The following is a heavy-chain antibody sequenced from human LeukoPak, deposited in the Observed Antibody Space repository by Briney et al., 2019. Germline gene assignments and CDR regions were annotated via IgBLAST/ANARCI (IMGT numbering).Heavy chain of an antibody. J-gene: IGHJ5*02. V-gene: IGHV1-2*02. D-gene: IGHD2/OR15-2a*01. Sequence: ASVKVSCKASGYTLTGYYMHWVRQAPGQGLEWMGCINPSSGDTKYAQKFQGRVTLTRDTSMNTAYMDLSRLRSDDTAIYYCAGGGYVIVRTCFDPWGQGTLSPSPQ. CDR1: GYTLTGYY. CDR2: INPSSGDT. CDR3: AGGGYVIVRTCFDP.